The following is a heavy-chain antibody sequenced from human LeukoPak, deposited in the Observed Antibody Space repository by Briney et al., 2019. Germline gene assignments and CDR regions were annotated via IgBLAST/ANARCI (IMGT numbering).Heavy chain of an antibody. V-gene: IGHV3-33*01. J-gene: IGHJ4*02. D-gene: IGHD2-8*02. CDR3: AGYGAGTGGGFRD. CDR1: GFTFSSYG. CDR2: IWYDGSKK. Sequence: PGGSLRLSCAASGFTFSSYGMHWVRQAPGKGLEWVAVIWYDGSKKYYADSVKGRFTISRDNSKNTLYLQMNSLRADDTAVYYCAGYGAGTGGGFRDWGQGTLVTVSS.